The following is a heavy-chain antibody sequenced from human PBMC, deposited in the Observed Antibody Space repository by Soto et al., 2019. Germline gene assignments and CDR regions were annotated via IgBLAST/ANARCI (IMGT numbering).Heavy chain of an antibody. CDR1: GYTFTSYY. CDR3: ARDTGITMVRGVTGPLDY. V-gene: IGHV1-46*01. J-gene: IGHJ4*02. Sequence: ASVKVSCKASGYTFTSYYMHWVRQAPGQGLEWMGIINPSGGSTSYAQKFQGRVTMTRDTSTSTVYMELSSLRSEDTAVYYCARDTGITMVRGVTGPLDYWGQGTLVTLSS. CDR2: INPSGGST. D-gene: IGHD3-10*01.